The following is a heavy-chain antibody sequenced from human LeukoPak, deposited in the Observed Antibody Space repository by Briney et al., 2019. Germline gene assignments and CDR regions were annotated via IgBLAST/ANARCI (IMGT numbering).Heavy chain of an antibody. J-gene: IGHJ6*02. CDR3: AKGYCSSTSCWGEYYYYGMDV. Sequence: GGSLRLSCAASGFTFSSYSMNWVRQAPGKGLEWVSSISSSSSYIYYADSVKGRFTISRDNAKNSLYLQMNSLRAEDTAVYYCAKGYCSSTSCWGEYYYYGMDVWGQGTTVTVSS. V-gene: IGHV3-21*01. CDR1: GFTFSSYS. D-gene: IGHD2-2*01. CDR2: ISSSSSYI.